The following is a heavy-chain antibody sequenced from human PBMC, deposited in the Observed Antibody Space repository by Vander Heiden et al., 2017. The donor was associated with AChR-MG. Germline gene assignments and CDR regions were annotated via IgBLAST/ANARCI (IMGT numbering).Heavy chain of an antibody. D-gene: IGHD6-13*01. V-gene: IGHV4-4*02. CDR2: IYHSGGT. CDR3: ARRATEGQQLVDYYYYGLDV. Sequence: QVQLQESGPGLVKPSGTLSPTCPVSGGSLSSSNWWGWVRQPPGKGLEWIGEIYHSGGTSYNPSLKSRVTISVDRSKNQFSLKLSSVTAADTAVYYCARRATEGQQLVDYYYYGLDVWGQGATVTVSS. J-gene: IGHJ6*02. CDR1: GGSLSSSNW.